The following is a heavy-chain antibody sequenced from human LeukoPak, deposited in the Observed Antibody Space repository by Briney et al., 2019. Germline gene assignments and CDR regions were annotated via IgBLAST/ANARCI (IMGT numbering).Heavy chain of an antibody. CDR3: TKASCGGSCYYAVDF. V-gene: IGHV3-23*01. D-gene: IGHD2-15*01. J-gene: IGHJ4*02. CDR1: GFSFNTYA. CDR2: IGNRGSDT. Sequence: GGSLTLSCAASGFSFNTYAMDWVRRAPGKGLEWVSGIGNRGSDTFYADSVKGRFTVSRDNSKNTVFLQMNSLRAEDTAVYYCTKASCGGSCYYAVDFWGQGTLVTVSS.